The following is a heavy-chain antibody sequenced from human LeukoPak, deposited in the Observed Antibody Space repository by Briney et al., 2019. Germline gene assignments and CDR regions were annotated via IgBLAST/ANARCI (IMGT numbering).Heavy chain of an antibody. D-gene: IGHD2-15*01. Sequence: NSSETLSLTCSVSGGSIGSSSYYWGWIRQPPGKGPEWIGSIFRTGSTYYSASLKSRVPISVDTYRNQFYLKMPSVTAADPAVYYCARVPHHCSGDRCYSRWFDPWGQGTLVIVSS. J-gene: IGHJ5*02. CDR2: IFRTGST. CDR1: GGSIGSSSYY. V-gene: IGHV4-39*07. CDR3: ARVPHHCSGDRCYSRWFDP.